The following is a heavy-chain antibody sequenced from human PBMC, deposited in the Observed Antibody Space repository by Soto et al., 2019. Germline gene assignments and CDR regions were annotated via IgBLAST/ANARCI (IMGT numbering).Heavy chain of an antibody. CDR2: ISSSSSYI. V-gene: IGHV3-21*01. CDR3: ARGLLWWELTPNSNDY. J-gene: IGHJ4*02. D-gene: IGHD2-15*01. CDR1: GLTFSSYS. Sequence: GGSLRLSCAASGLTFSSYSMNWVRQAPGKGLEWVSSISSSSSYIYYADSVKGRFTISRDNAKNSLYLQMNSLRAEDTAVYYCARGLLWWELTPNSNDYWGQGTLVTVSS.